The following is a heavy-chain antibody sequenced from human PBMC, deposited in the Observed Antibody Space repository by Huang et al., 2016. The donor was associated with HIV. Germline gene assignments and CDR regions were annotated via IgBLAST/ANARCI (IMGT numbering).Heavy chain of an antibody. CDR3: AKDNDLYYFDY. Sequence: QVHLVESGGGVVQPGRSLRLSCAASGFTFSGYGMHWVRQAAGKGVEGVAVITFGGKNKYYADSGRGRFTVSRDNSQNTVALQMNTLRAEDTAVYYCAKDNDLYYFDYWGQGTLVTVSS. V-gene: IGHV3-30*18. J-gene: IGHJ4*02. D-gene: IGHD1-1*01. CDR1: GFTFSGYG. CDR2: ITFGGKNK.